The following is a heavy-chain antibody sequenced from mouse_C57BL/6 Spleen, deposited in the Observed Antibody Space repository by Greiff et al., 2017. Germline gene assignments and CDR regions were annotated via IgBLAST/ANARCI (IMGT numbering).Heavy chain of an antibody. CDR2: IYPYNGVS. CDR1: GYSFTGYY. V-gene: IGHV1-31*01. CDR3: ARGEMYYAMDY. Sequence: EVKVVESGPELVKPGASVTISCKASGYSFTGYYMHWVKQSHGNILDWIGYIYPYNGVSSYNQKFKGKATLTVDKSSSTAYMELRSLTSEDSAVYYCARGEMYYAMDYWGQGTSVTVSS. J-gene: IGHJ4*01.